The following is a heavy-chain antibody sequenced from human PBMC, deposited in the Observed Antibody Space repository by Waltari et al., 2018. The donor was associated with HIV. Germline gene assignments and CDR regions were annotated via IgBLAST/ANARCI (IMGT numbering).Heavy chain of an antibody. J-gene: IGHJ4*02. D-gene: IGHD1-26*01. CDR3: ARGSNKLLDY. CDR1: GDSVPSNSAA. V-gene: IGHV6-1*01. Sequence: QVQLPQPGPGLVKPSQTLSLTCAISGDSVPSNSAAWNWIRQSPSRGLGWLGRAYYMSKWYNDYALFVKGRVTITPDTSGNQFSLQLNSVTPEDTAVYYCARGSNKLLDYWGQGTLVTVSS. CDR2: AYYMSKWYN.